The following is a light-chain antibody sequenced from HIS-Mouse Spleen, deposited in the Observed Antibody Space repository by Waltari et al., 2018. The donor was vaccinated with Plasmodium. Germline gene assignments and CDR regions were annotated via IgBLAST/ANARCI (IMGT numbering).Light chain of an antibody. CDR2: EGS. V-gene: IGLV2-23*01. Sequence: QSALTQPASVSGSPGQSITISCTGTSSDVGSYNLVSWYHQHPGKAPKLMIYEGSKRPSGVSNRFSGSKSGNTASLTISGLQAEDDADYYCCSYAGSSTYVFGTGTKVTVL. CDR3: CSYAGSSTYV. CDR1: SSDVGSYNL. J-gene: IGLJ1*01.